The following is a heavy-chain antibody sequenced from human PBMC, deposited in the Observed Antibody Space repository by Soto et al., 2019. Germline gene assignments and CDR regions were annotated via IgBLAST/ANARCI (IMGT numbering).Heavy chain of an antibody. CDR1: GYTLTNYA. Sequence: QVQLVQSAAEVKKPGASVKVSCKASGYTLTNYAISWVRQAPGQGPEWMGWINTYNGNSNYARKVQGRVTMTTDTSTNTAYMELRSLTSDDTAVYYCARDCTGGSCFCIYWGQGTLVTVSS. CDR2: INTYNGNS. CDR3: ARDCTGGSCFCIY. V-gene: IGHV1-18*01. D-gene: IGHD2-15*01. J-gene: IGHJ4*02.